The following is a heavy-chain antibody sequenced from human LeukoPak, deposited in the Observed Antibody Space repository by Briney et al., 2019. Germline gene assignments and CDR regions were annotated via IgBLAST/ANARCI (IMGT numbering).Heavy chain of an antibody. J-gene: IGHJ4*02. CDR2: TYYRSKWYN. Sequence: SQTLSLTFAISRDSVSSNSVAWNWIRHSPSRGLEWLGSTYYRSKWYNDYALSVKSRITINPDTSKNQFSLQLNSVTPEDTAVYYCARDRGSLRYYFDYWGQGTLVTVSS. CDR3: ARDRGSLRYYFDY. V-gene: IGHV6-1*01. CDR1: RDSVSSNSVA. D-gene: IGHD1-26*01.